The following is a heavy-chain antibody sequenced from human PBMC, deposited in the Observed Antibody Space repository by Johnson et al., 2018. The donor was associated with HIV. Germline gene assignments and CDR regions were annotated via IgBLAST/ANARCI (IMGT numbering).Heavy chain of an antibody. Sequence: QVQLVESGGGVVQPGRSLRLSCVASGFTFSSYGMHWVRQAPGKGLEWVAVIWYDGSNKYYADSVKGRFTISRDNSKNTLYLQMNSLRAEDTAGYYLSRACRWCSCDEEKSPYAFDIWGQGTMVTVSS. CDR2: IWYDGSNK. D-gene: IGHD2-8*02. J-gene: IGHJ3*02. CDR3: SRACRWCSCDEEKSPYAFDI. CDR1: GFTFSSYG. V-gene: IGHV3-33*01.